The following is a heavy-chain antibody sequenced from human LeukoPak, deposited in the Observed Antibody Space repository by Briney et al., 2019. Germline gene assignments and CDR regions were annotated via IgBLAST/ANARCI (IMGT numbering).Heavy chain of an antibody. J-gene: IGHJ4*02. CDR3: ARGPIAIYYFDY. V-gene: IGHV1-46*01. D-gene: IGHD3-10*01. CDR1: GGTFSSYA. Sequence: GASVKVSCKASGGTFSSYAISWVRQAPGQGLEWMGIINPTGGTTDYAQKFQGRVTMTSDTSTSTVYMEVSSLRSEDTAVYYCARGPIAIYYFDYWGQGTLVTVSS. CDR2: INPTGGTT.